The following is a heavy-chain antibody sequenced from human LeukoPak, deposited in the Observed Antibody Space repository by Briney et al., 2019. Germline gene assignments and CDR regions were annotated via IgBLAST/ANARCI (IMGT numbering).Heavy chain of an antibody. CDR2: IYYSGST. Sequence: SETLSLTCTVSGGSISSYYWSWIRQPPGKGLEWIGYIYYSGSTNYNPSLKSRVTISVDTSKNQFPLKLSSVTAADTAVYYCARDSPPTANYYGMDVWGQGTTVTVSS. J-gene: IGHJ6*02. D-gene: IGHD5-18*01. CDR3: ARDSPPTANYYGMDV. V-gene: IGHV4-59*01. CDR1: GGSISSYY.